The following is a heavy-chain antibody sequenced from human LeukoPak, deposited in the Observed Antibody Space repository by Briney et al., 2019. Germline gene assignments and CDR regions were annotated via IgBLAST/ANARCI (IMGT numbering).Heavy chain of an antibody. J-gene: IGHJ1*01. CDR3: ARKEIAVAGYGRAEYFQH. CDR2: MNPNSGNT. V-gene: IGHV1-8*03. D-gene: IGHD6-19*01. Sequence: ASVKVSCKASGYTFTSYDINWVRQATGQGLEWMGWMNPNSGNTGYAQKFQGRVTITRNISISTAYMGLSSLRSEDTAVYYCARKEIAVAGYGRAEYFQHWGQGTLVTVSS. CDR1: GYTFTSYD.